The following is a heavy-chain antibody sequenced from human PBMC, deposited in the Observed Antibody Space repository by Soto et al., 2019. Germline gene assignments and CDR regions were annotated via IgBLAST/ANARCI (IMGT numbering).Heavy chain of an antibody. CDR3: ARIGSWAVTRNYFDY. J-gene: IGHJ4*02. CDR1: GYSFTSYW. V-gene: IGHV5-51*03. D-gene: IGHD1-26*01. CDR2: IYPGDSDT. Sequence: PGESLKISCKGSGYSFTSYWIGWVRQMPGKGLEWMGIIYPGDSDTRYSPSFQGQVTISADKSISTAYLQWSSLKASDTAMYYCARIGSWAVTRNYFDYWGQGTLVTVSS.